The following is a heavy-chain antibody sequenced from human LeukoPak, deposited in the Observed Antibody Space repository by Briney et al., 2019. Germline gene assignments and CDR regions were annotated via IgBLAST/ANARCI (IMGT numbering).Heavy chain of an antibody. CDR3: AREGGERSYYDSSGYYCDC. J-gene: IGHJ4*02. CDR2: INPKSGGT. CDR1: AYPFTGYY. V-gene: IGHV1-2*02. D-gene: IGHD3-22*01. Sequence: ASVKVSCKASAYPFTGYYMHWVRQAPGQGLEWMGWINPKSGGTNYAQKFQGRVTMTRVTSISTAYMELSSLRSDDTAVYYCAREGGERSYYDSSGYYCDCWGQGTLVTVSS.